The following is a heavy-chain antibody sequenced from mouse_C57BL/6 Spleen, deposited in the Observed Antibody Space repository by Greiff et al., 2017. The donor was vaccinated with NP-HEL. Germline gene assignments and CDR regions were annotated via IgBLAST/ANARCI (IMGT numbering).Heavy chain of an antibody. CDR3: VQGDDYDGFDY. V-gene: IGHV1-22*01. Sequence: EVQLQQSGPELVKPGASVKMSCKASGYTFTDYNMHWVKQSHGKSLEWIGYINPNNGGTSYNQKFKGKATLTVNKSSSTAYMELRSLTSEDSAVYYCVQGDDYDGFDYWGQGTTLTVSA. CDR1: GYTFTDYN. CDR2: INPNNGGT. J-gene: IGHJ2*01. D-gene: IGHD2-4*01.